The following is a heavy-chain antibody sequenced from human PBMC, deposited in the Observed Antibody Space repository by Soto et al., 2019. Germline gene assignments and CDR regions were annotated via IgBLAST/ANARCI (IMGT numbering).Heavy chain of an antibody. J-gene: IGHJ4*02. V-gene: IGHV3-33*01. Sequence: QVQLVESGGGVVQPGRSLRLSCSASGCTFTSYGMHWVRQAPGKGLEWVAVIWADGSGKYYADSVKGRFTLSRDNSKNTLFLQMNSLRAEDTAVYFCAREACAGDCGGHEFWGQGTLVNVAS. CDR3: AREACAGDCGGHEF. CDR1: GCTFTSYG. D-gene: IGHD2-21*02. CDR2: IWADGSGK.